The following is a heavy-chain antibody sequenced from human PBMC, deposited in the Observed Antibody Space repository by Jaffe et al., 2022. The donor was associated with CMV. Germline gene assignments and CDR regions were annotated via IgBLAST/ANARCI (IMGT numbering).Heavy chain of an antibody. J-gene: IGHJ6*03. CDR3: TRHETYTAGYYFYYYMDV. D-gene: IGHD5-18*01. CDR2: IGSKVDNYAT. CDR1: GFIFSASD. Sequence: EVQLVESGGGLVQPGGSLKLSCAASGFIFSASDIHWVRQASGKGLEWVGRIGSKVDNYATAYAASMKGRFTISRDESRNTAYLEVSSLTIEDTALYYCTRHETYTAGYYFYYYMDVWGKGTTVTVSS. V-gene: IGHV3-73*01.